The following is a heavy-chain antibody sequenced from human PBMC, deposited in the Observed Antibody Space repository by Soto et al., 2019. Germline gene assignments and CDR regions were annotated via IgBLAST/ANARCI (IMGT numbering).Heavy chain of an antibody. CDR3: ARDISGDYYYYMDV. CDR1: GGSISSYY. Sequence: LSLTCTVSGGSISSYYWSWIRQPPGKGLEWIGYIHYSGSTNYNPSLKSRVTISVDTSKNQFSLKLSSVTAADTAVYYCARDISGDYYYYMDVWGKGTTVTVSS. CDR2: IHYSGST. D-gene: IGHD2-15*01. J-gene: IGHJ6*03. V-gene: IGHV4-59*01.